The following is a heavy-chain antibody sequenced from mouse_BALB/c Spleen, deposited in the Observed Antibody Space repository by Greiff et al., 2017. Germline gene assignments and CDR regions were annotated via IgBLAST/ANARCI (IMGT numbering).Heavy chain of an antibody. Sequence: EVKLEESGPGLVKPSQSLSLTCTVTGYSITSDYAWNWIRQFPGNKLEWMGYISYSGSTSYNPSLKSRISITRDTSKNQFFLQLNSVTTEDTATYYCARGRNDGSLYYFDYWGQGTTLTVSS. J-gene: IGHJ2*01. CDR3: ARGRNDGSLYYFDY. V-gene: IGHV3-2*02. CDR2: ISYSGST. CDR1: GYSITSDYA. D-gene: IGHD6-1*01.